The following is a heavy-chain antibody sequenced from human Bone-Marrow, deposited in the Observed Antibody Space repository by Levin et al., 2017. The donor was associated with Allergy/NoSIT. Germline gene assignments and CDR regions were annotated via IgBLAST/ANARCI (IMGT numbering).Heavy chain of an antibody. J-gene: IGHJ4*02. CDR2: VRNRGNGGTT. CDR3: ARYNCSGGWCFPLSAYRD. V-gene: IGHV3-49*03. CDR1: GFTFGDYP. Sequence: GGSLRLSCTGSGFTFGDYPLSWFRQAPGKGLEWIGSVRNRGNGGTTQYAASVKDRFSISRDDSKNIAYLQMKSLKTEDTAIYFCARYNCSGGWCFPLSAYRDWGQGTLVTVSS. D-gene: IGHD2-15*01.